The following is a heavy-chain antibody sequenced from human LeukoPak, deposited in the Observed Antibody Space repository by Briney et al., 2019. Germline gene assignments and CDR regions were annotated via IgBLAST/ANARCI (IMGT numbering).Heavy chain of an antibody. V-gene: IGHV3-74*01. Sequence: PGRSLRLSCAGSGFTFSRHWMHWVRQVPGKGLVWVSRMNSDGSSTSYADSVKGRFIISRDNAKNTLYLQMNSLRAEDTAVYYCTSDTVDTAVGIDYWGQGTLVTVSS. D-gene: IGHD5-18*01. CDR1: GFTFSRHW. CDR3: TSDTVDTAVGIDY. CDR2: MNSDGSST. J-gene: IGHJ4*02.